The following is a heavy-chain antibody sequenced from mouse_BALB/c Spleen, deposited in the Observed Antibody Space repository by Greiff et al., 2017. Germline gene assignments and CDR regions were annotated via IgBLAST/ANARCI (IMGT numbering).Heavy chain of an antibody. CDR3: ARDLATDY. Sequence: ESGPGLVKPSQSLSLTCSVTGYSITSGYYWNWIRQFPGNKLEWMGYISYDGSNNYNPSLKNRISITRDTSKNQFFLKLNSVTTEDTATYYCARDLATDYWGQGTTLTVSS. D-gene: IGHD1-1*01. J-gene: IGHJ2*01. CDR2: ISYDGSN. CDR1: GYSITSGYY. V-gene: IGHV3-6*02.